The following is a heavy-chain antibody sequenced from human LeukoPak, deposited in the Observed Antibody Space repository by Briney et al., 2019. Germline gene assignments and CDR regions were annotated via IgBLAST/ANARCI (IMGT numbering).Heavy chain of an antibody. Sequence: GGSLRLSCATSGFTFSSYEMNWVRQAPGKGLEWVSYISNSDSTIFYADPVKGRFTVSRDNAKNSLYLQMNSLRADDTAVYYCAKGGGRPFDYWGQGTLVTVSS. CDR1: GFTFSSYE. J-gene: IGHJ4*02. CDR3: AKGGGRPFDY. V-gene: IGHV3-48*03. CDR2: ISNSDSTI. D-gene: IGHD4-23*01.